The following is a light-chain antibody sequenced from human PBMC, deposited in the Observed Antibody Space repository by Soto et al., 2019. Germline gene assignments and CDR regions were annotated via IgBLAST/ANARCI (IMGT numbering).Light chain of an antibody. J-gene: IGKJ1*01. V-gene: IGKV1-9*01. CDR1: QGINGY. CDR3: QQLYNYPRT. Sequence: DIQLTQAPSFLSAFVGDRVTITFRASQGINGYLAWYQQRKGKAPKLLISAASTLQSGVPSRFRGSGSGTDFTLKISSLQPEDFATYYCQQLYNYPRTFGQGTKV. CDR2: AAS.